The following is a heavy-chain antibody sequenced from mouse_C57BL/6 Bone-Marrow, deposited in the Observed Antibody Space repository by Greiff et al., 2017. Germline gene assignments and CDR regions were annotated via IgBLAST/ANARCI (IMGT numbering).Heavy chain of an antibody. CDR1: GYTFTSYG. D-gene: IGHD2-13*01. Sequence: QVQLKESGAELARPGASVKLSCKASGYTFTSYGISWVKQRPGQGLEWIGEIYPRSGNTYYNEKFKGKATLTADKSSSTAYMELRSLTCEDSAVYFCTRVGDYGVFASWGQGNLVTVTA. J-gene: IGHJ3*01. CDR3: TRVGDYGVFAS. V-gene: IGHV1-81*01. CDR2: IYPRSGNT.